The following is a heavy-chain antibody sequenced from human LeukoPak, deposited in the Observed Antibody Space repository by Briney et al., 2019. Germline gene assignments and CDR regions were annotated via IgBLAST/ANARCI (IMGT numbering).Heavy chain of an antibody. D-gene: IGHD3-9*01. J-gene: IGHJ4*02. CDR1: GYTFTNYY. V-gene: IGHV1-46*01. Sequence: ASVKVSCKASGYTFTNYYMHWVRQAPGQGLEWMGIINPSDGSTNYAQKFQGRVTMTRDTSTSTVYMELSSLRSEDTAVYYCARSPHILTGENFDYWGQGTLLTVSS. CDR2: INPSDGST. CDR3: ARSPHILTGENFDY.